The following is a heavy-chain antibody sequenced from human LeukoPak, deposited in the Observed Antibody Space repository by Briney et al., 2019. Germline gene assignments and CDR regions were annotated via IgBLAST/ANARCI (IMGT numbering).Heavy chain of an antibody. CDR2: IIPIFGTA. V-gene: IGHV1-69*06. CDR1: GGTFSSYA. Sequence: GASVKVSCKASGGTFSSYAISWVRQAPGQGLEWMGGIIPIFGTANYAQKFQGRVTITADKSTSTAYMELSSLRSEDTAVYYCARGPGGGYYYYYMDVWGKGTTVTISS. D-gene: IGHD3-16*01. J-gene: IGHJ6*03. CDR3: ARGPGGGYYYYYMDV.